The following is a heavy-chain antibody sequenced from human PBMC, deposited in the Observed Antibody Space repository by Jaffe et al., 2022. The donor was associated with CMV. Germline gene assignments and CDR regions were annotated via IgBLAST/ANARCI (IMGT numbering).Heavy chain of an antibody. CDR3: ATQSNYDFWSGYYTGHYYYGMDV. Sequence: QLQLQESGPGLVKPSETLSLTCTVSGGSISSSSYYWGWIRQPPGKGLEWIGSIYYSGSTYYNPSLKSRVTISVDTSKNQFSLKLSSVTAADTAVYYCATQSNYDFWSGYYTGHYYYGMDVWGQGTTVTVSS. J-gene: IGHJ6*02. CDR2: IYYSGST. CDR1: GGSISSSSYY. V-gene: IGHV4-39*01. D-gene: IGHD3-3*01.